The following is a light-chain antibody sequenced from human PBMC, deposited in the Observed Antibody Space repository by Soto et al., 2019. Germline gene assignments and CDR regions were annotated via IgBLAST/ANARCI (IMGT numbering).Light chain of an antibody. V-gene: IGKV1-13*02. J-gene: IGKJ5*01. Sequence: AIQVTQSPSSLSASVGDRVTMTCRASQDIRGALAWYQQKSGKPPNLLIYDVSTLEGGVPSRFSGSGSGTEFTLTISSLQPEDFGTYYCQQVNSYPSTFGHGTRLEIK. CDR3: QQVNSYPST. CDR2: DVS. CDR1: QDIRGA.